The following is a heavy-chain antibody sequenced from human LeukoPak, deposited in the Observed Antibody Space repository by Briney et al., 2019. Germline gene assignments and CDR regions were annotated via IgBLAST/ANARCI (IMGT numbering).Heavy chain of an antibody. Sequence: GASVKVSCKVSGYTLTELSMHWVRQAPGKGLEWMGGFDPEDGETIYAQKFQGRVTMNEDTSTDTAYMELSSLRSEDTAVYYCATAHSSGWSNWLDPWGQGTLVTVSS. CDR2: FDPEDGET. CDR3: ATAHSSGWSNWLDP. J-gene: IGHJ5*02. V-gene: IGHV1-24*01. D-gene: IGHD6-19*01. CDR1: GYTLTELS.